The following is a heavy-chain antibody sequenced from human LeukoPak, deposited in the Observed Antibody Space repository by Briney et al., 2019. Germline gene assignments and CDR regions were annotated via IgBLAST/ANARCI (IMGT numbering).Heavy chain of an antibody. CDR2: ISSSSSYI. CDR1: GFAFSSYS. Sequence: GESLRFSCAASGFAFSSYSMNWVRQAPGKGLEWVSSISSSSSYIYYADSVKGRFTISRDNAKNSLYLQMNSLRAEDTAVYYCARESGTGAFDIWGQGTMVTVSS. D-gene: IGHD3-10*01. CDR3: ARESGTGAFDI. J-gene: IGHJ3*02. V-gene: IGHV3-21*01.